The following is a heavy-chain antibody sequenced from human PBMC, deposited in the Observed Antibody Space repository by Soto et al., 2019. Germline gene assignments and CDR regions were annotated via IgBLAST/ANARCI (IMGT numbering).Heavy chain of an antibody. CDR2: IWYDGSNK. CDR1: GFTFSSYG. D-gene: IGHD3-22*01. J-gene: IGHJ4*02. V-gene: IGHV3-33*01. Sequence: QVQLVESGGGVVQPGRSLRLSCAASGFTFSSYGMHWVRQAPGKGLEWVAVIWYDGSNKYYADSVKGRFTISRDNSKNTLYLQMNSLRVEDTAVYYCARTYYYDSSGPIALDYWGQGTLVTVSS. CDR3: ARTYYYDSSGPIALDY.